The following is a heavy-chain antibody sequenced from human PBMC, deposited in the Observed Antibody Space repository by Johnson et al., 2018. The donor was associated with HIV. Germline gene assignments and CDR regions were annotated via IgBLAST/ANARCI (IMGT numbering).Heavy chain of an antibody. Sequence: QLVESGGALVQPGRSLRLSCAASGFTFDDYAMHWVRQAPGKGLEWVSGISWNSGNKGHVDSVKGRFTISRDNAKNSLYLQMNSLRTEDTACYYCARDRYIGSFTLGAFDIWGQGTVVTVSS. CDR1: GFTFDDYA. CDR2: ISWNSGNK. CDR3: ARDRYIGSFTLGAFDI. V-gene: IGHV3-9*01. D-gene: IGHD1-26*01. J-gene: IGHJ3*02.